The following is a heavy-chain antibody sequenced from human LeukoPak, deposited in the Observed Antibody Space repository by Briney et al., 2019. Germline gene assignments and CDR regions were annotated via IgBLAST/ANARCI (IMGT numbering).Heavy chain of an antibody. D-gene: IGHD6-13*01. J-gene: IGHJ4*02. CDR2: ISWNSGSI. Sequence: SLRLSCAASGFTFDDYAMHWVRQAPGKGLEWVSGISWNSGSIGYADSVKGRFTISRDNAKNSLYLQMNSLRAEDTALYFCAKDIYSSSWCYFDYWGQGTLVTVSS. V-gene: IGHV3-9*01. CDR1: GFTFDDYA. CDR3: AKDIYSSSWCYFDY.